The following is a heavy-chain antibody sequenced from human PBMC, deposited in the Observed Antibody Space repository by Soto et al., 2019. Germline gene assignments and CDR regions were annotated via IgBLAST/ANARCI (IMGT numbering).Heavy chain of an antibody. CDR1: GYTFTGYY. D-gene: IGHD6-19*01. J-gene: IGHJ3*02. CDR3: ARALYSSGWTSDAFDI. V-gene: IGHV1-2*04. Sequence: GASVKVSCKASGYTFTGYYMHWVRQAPGQGLEWMGWINPNSGGTNYAQKFQGWVTMTRDTSISTAYMELSRLRSDDTAVYYCARALYSSGWTSDAFDIWGQGTMVTVSS. CDR2: INPNSGGT.